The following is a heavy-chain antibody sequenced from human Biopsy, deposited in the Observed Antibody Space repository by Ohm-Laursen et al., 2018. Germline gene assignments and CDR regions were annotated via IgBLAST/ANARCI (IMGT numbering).Heavy chain of an antibody. J-gene: IGHJ6*02. CDR1: GGSISSGGSY. CDR2: IYYSVMT. Sequence: SDTLSLTCTVSGGSISSGGSYWSWIRQRPGKGLEWIGHIYYSVMTNYNPSLQSRVSISVDTSRNQVSRTLSSVTAADTAVYYCARDSGILNYGNFKYYHYYGMDVWGQGTKVTVSS. CDR3: ARDSGILNYGNFKYYHYYGMDV. V-gene: IGHV4-61*08. D-gene: IGHD4-11*01.